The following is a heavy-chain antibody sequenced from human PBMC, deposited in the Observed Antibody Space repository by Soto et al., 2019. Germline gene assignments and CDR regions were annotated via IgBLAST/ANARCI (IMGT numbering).Heavy chain of an antibody. J-gene: IGHJ4*02. D-gene: IGHD2-21*01. CDR3: TKDGDSADYGY. CDR2: IIPMFPTT. Sequence: QVQLVQSGAEVKRPGSSVRVSCKASGDTFGRNAIHCVRHAPGQGLEWMGGIIPMFPTTNYAQKFKGRLTIYADESTGTAYMEMTSLTSEDTAVYYCTKDGDSADYGYWGQGTLVTVSS. CDR1: GDTFGRNA. V-gene: IGHV1-69*01.